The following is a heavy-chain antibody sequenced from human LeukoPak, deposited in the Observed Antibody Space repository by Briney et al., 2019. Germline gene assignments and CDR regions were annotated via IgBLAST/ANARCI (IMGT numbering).Heavy chain of an antibody. CDR2: ISSGGSTI. CDR1: GFTFSGHE. CDR3: ARTFRGIDY. V-gene: IGHV3-48*03. D-gene: IGHD3-10*01. J-gene: IGHJ4*02. Sequence: PGGSLRLSCAVSGFTFSGHEMNWVRRAPGKGLEWVSYISSGGSTIYYADSVKGRFTISRDNAKNSLYLQMNSLRAEDTAVYYCARTFRGIDYWGQGTLVTVSS.